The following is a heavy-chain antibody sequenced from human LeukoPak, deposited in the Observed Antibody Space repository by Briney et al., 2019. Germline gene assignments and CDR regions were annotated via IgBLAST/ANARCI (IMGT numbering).Heavy chain of an antibody. V-gene: IGHV3-53*01. J-gene: IGHJ4*02. CDR3: ARGYGDFRVEGRYFHS. CDR1: GFTVSSKY. Sequence: GGSLRLSCAVSGFTVSSKYMSWIRQAPGKGLEWLAVILSGDDTLYAASVKGRFIISRDNSKNTLYLEINSLRADDTAVYYCARGYGDFRVEGRYFHSWGQGTLVTVSS. D-gene: IGHD4-17*01. CDR2: ILSGDDT.